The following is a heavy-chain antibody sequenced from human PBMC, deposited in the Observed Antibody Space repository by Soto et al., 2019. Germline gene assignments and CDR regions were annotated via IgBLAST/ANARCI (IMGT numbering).Heavy chain of an antibody. J-gene: IGHJ5*02. D-gene: IGHD6-19*01. CDR2: IDPSDSDT. Sequence: PGESLKISCKGSGYSFTSYWISWVRQMPGKGLEWMGRIDPSDSDTNYSPSFQGHVTISADKSISTAYLQWSSLKASDTAMYYCARHAGGRYNWFDPWGQGTLVTVSS. V-gene: IGHV5-10-1*01. CDR1: GYSFTSYW. CDR3: ARHAGGRYNWFDP.